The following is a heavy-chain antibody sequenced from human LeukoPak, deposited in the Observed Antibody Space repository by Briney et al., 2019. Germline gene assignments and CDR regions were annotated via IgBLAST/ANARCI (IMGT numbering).Heavy chain of an antibody. J-gene: IGHJ1*01. D-gene: IGHD1-26*01. V-gene: IGHV3-23*01. CDR2: ISGSGVTT. Sequence: GGSLRLSCVASGFTFSSYAMSWVRQAPGKGLEWVSAISGSGVTTHYAGSVKGRFSISKDNSKNTLYLQMNSLRAEDTALYYCAKKVVVGATSPYSDFQDWGQGTLVTVSS. CDR3: AKKVVVGATSPYSDFQD. CDR1: GFTFSSYA.